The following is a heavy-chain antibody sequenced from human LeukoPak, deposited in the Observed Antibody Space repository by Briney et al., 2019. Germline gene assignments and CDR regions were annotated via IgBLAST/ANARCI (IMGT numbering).Heavy chain of an antibody. CDR3: ARVDSYGPTFDY. Sequence: HPGGSLRLSCAASGFTFSSYEMNWVRQAPGEGLEWVSYISSSGRMIHYADSVNGRFTISRDNAKNTLYLQMNSLRADDTAVYYCARVDSYGPTFDYWGQGTLVTVSS. D-gene: IGHD5-18*01. J-gene: IGHJ4*02. V-gene: IGHV3-48*03. CDR1: GFTFSSYE. CDR2: ISSSGRMI.